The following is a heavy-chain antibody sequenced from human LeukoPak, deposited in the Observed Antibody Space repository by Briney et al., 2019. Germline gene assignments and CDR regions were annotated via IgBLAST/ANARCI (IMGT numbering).Heavy chain of an antibody. D-gene: IGHD3-22*01. Sequence: PGRSLRLSCAASGFTFDDYAMHWVRQAPGKGLEWVSGISWNSGSIGYADSVKGRFTISRDNSKNTLYLQMNSLRAEDTAVYSCARDLDSSGYVDYWGQGTLVTVSS. CDR1: GFTFDDYA. CDR3: ARDLDSSGYVDY. CDR2: ISWNSGSI. J-gene: IGHJ4*02. V-gene: IGHV3-9*01.